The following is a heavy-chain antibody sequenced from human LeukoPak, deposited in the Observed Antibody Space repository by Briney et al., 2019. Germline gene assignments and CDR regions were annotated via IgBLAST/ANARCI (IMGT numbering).Heavy chain of an antibody. D-gene: IGHD3-3*01. V-gene: IGHV4-59*01. J-gene: IGHJ4*02. CDR3: ASTIFGVVTSFVY. CDR1: GGSISSYY. CDR2: IYYSGST. Sequence: PSETLSLTCTVSGGSISSYYWSWIRQPPGKGLEWIGYIYYSGSTNYNPSLKSRVTISVDTSKNQFSLKLSSVTAADTAVYYCASTIFGVVTSFVYWGQGTLVTVFS.